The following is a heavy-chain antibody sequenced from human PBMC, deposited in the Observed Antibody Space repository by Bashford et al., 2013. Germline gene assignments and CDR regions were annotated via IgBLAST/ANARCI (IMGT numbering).Heavy chain of an antibody. CDR3: AKWGYYGSGSFFDY. V-gene: IGHV3-23*01. Sequence: GSLRLSCVASGFTLSSFAMSWVRQTPGKGLEWVSVIGGNGDITYYADSVKGRFTISRDNSKNTLFLQMNSLRAEDTAVYYCAKWGYYGSGSFFDYWGQGTLVTVSS. CDR2: IGGNGDIT. D-gene: IGHD3-10*01. J-gene: IGHJ4*02. CDR1: GFTLSSFA.